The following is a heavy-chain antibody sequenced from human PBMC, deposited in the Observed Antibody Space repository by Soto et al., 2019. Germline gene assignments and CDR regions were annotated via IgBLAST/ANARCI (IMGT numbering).Heavy chain of an antibody. J-gene: IGHJ5*02. D-gene: IGHD2-8*01. Sequence: GESLKISCKVSGYSFSTSWMGWVRQLPGKGLEWMGIIYPGDSDSRYGPSFEGHVTFSVDKSISTAYLEWSSLRASDTAIYYCARLSRRVAQESNYFDPWGQGTLVTVSS. CDR1: GYSFSTSW. V-gene: IGHV5-51*01. CDR3: ARLSRRVAQESNYFDP. CDR2: IYPGDSDS.